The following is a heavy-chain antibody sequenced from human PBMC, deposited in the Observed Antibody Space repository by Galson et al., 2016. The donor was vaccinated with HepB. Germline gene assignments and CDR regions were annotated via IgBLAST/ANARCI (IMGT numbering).Heavy chain of an antibody. CDR2: ITDSGDST. CDR3: AKQNGWQWHDWVYFDS. Sequence: SLRLSCAASGFTFTTYGMSWVRQAPGKGLEWVSAITDSGDSTYNADSVKGRFTISRDNSKNTVYLQMNSLIAEDTAVYYCAKQNGWQWHDWVYFDSWGQGTLVTVSS. CDR1: GFTFTTYG. V-gene: IGHV3-23*01. J-gene: IGHJ4*02. D-gene: IGHD6-19*01.